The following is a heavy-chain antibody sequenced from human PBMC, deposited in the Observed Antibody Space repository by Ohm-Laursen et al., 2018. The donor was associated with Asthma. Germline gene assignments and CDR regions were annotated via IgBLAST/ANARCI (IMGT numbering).Heavy chain of an antibody. V-gene: IGHV3-11*01. CDR2: ISSSGSTI. Sequence: SLRLSCSASGFTFSDYYMSWIRQAPGKGLEWASYISSSGSTIYNADSVKGRFTISRDNAKNSLYLQMNSLRAEDTAVYYCARDRYYSYDSSGYYAYWGQGTLVTVSS. D-gene: IGHD3-22*01. CDR1: GFTFSDYY. CDR3: ARDRYYSYDSSGYYAY. J-gene: IGHJ4*02.